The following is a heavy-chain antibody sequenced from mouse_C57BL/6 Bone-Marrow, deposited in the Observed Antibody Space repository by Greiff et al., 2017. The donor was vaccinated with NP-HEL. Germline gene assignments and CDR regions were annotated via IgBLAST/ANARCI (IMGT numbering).Heavy chain of an antibody. CDR1: GYTFTSYG. CDR2: IYPRSGNT. Sequence: VKLVESGAELARPGASVKLSCKASGYTFTSYGISWVKQRTGQGLEWIGEIYPRSGNTYYNEKFKGKATLTADKSSSTAYMELRSLTSEDSAVYFCARQEDHYYGTRMDYWGQGTSVTVSS. J-gene: IGHJ4*01. CDR3: ARQEDHYYGTRMDY. D-gene: IGHD1-1*01. V-gene: IGHV1-81*01.